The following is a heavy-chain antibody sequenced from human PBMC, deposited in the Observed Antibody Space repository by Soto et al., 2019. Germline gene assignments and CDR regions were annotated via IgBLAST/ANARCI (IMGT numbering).Heavy chain of an antibody. V-gene: IGHV3-7*04. D-gene: IGHD6-19*01. Sequence: EVPVVESGGGLVQPGGSLRLSCAASGLTFSGSWMNWVRQAPGKGLQWVANINQDGSEKNYVDSVTGRFTISKVTSQNSMYLQLNSLRVADRAVYYCGGGRGWLFDHWAQGTLVTVSS. J-gene: IGHJ4*02. CDR1: GLTFSGSW. CDR2: INQDGSEK. CDR3: GGGRGWLFDH.